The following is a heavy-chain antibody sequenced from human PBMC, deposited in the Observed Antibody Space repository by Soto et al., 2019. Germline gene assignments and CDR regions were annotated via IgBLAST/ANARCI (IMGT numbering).Heavy chain of an antibody. CDR1: GYIFSDYG. CDR2: ISGYSGNA. V-gene: IGHV1-18*04. Sequence: QVQAMQSGAEVKKPGDSVKVSCKTSGYIFSDYGINWVRQAPGQGLEWMGWISGYSGNANLAQKFQGRVTMTTDNSTRTAYMELRRPRSDDTAVYYCAKRTSGTTWGESDYWGQGTLVTVSS. CDR3: AKRTSGTTWGESDY. D-gene: IGHD4-17*01. J-gene: IGHJ4*02.